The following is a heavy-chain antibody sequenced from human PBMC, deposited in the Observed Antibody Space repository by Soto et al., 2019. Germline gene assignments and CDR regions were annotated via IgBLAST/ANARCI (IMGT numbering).Heavy chain of an antibody. V-gene: IGHV1-18*01. Sequence: GASVKVSCKASGYTFTSYGISWVRQAPGQGLEWMGWISAYNGNTNYAQKLQGRVTMTTDISTSTAYMELRSLRSDDTAVYYCARDYRTAAAAILFDYWGQGTLVTVSS. J-gene: IGHJ4*02. CDR3: ARDYRTAAAAILFDY. D-gene: IGHD6-13*01. CDR1: GYTFTSYG. CDR2: ISAYNGNT.